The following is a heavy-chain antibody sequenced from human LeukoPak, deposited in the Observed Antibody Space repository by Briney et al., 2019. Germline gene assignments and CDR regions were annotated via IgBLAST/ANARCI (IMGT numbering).Heavy chain of an antibody. J-gene: IGHJ6*03. CDR2: IYHSGST. V-gene: IGHV4-38-2*02. Sequence: SETLSLTCTVSGGSISSGYYWGWIRQPPGKGLEWIGSIYHSGSTYYNPSLESRVTISLDTSKNQFSLKLSSVTAADTAVYFCARLPPRGYTLYYYNYYMDVWGKGTTVTVSS. D-gene: IGHD5-18*01. CDR3: ARLPPRGYTLYYYNYYMDV. CDR1: GGSISSGYY.